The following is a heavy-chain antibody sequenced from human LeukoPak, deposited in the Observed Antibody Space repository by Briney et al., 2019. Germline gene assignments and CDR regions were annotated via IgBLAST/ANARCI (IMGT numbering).Heavy chain of an antibody. CDR2: IYTSGST. D-gene: IGHD6-13*01. CDR3: ARVRPSLGYFAFDI. J-gene: IGHJ3*02. CDR1: GGSISSGSYY. V-gene: IGHV4-61*02. Sequence: SETLSLTCTVSGGSISSGSYYWSWIRQPAGKGLEWIGRIYTSGSTNYNPSLKSRVTISVDTSKNLFSLKLSSVTAADTAVYYCARVRPSLGYFAFDIWGQGTMVTVSS.